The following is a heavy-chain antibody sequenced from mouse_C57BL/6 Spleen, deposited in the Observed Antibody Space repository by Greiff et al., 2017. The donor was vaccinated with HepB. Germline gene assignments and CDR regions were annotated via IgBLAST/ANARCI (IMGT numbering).Heavy chain of an antibody. V-gene: IGHV1-18*01. CDR1: GYTFTDYN. D-gene: IGHD2-5*01. Sequence: EVQLQQSGPELVKPGASVKIPCKASGYTFTDYNIDWVKQSHGKSLEWIGDINPNNGGTIYNQKFKGKATLTVDKSSSTAYMELRSLTSEDTAVYYCARKSNYYVFDYWGQGTTLTVSS. CDR3: ARKSNYYVFDY. J-gene: IGHJ2*01. CDR2: INPNNGGT.